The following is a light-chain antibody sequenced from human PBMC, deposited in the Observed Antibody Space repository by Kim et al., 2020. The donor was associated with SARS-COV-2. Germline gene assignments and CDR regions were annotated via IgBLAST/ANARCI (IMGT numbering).Light chain of an antibody. V-gene: IGKV3-15*01. CDR2: DAS. J-gene: IGKJ1*01. CDR3: QQYDDWPPWT. CDR1: QSVSSK. Sequence: VMTQSPATLSVSPEETATLSCRASQSVSSKVAWYQQKPGQAPRLLIYDASTRATGIPARFSGSGSGTDFTLTISSLQSEDLAVYHCQQYDDWPPWTFGQGTKVDIK.